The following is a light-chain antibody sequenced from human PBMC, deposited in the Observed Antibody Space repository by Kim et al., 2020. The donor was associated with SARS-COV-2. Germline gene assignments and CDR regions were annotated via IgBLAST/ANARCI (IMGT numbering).Light chain of an antibody. CDR3: QQYAASQPLT. Sequence: PGEGALLSCRASQSVSSGYLAWYQQKPGQAPRLLIYGAYTRATGIPDRFGGSESGTDFTLTISRLESEDSAVYYCQQYAASQPLTFGGGTKVDIK. CDR1: QSVSSGY. V-gene: IGKV3-20*01. CDR2: GAY. J-gene: IGKJ4*01.